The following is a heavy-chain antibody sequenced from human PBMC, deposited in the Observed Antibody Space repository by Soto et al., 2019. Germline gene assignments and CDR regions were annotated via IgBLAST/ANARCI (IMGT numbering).Heavy chain of an antibody. Sequence: ASVKVSCKVSGYTLTELSMHWVRQAPGKGLEWMGGFDPEDGETIYAQKFQGRVTMTEDTSTDTAYMELSSLRSEDTAVYYCATVRHSSAWNDAFDIWGQGTMVTVSS. CDR3: ATVRHSSAWNDAFDI. CDR2: FDPEDGET. V-gene: IGHV1-24*01. D-gene: IGHD6-19*01. J-gene: IGHJ3*02. CDR1: GYTLTELS.